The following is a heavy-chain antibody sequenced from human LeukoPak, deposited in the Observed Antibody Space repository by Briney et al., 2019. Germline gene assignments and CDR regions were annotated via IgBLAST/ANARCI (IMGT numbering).Heavy chain of an antibody. CDR2: ISAYNGNT. Sequence: VASVKVSCKASGYTFTSYGISWVRQAPGQGLEWMGWISAYNGNTNYAQKLQGRVTMTTDTSTSTAYMELRSLRSDDTAVYYCARRLAYCGGDCYHTLGYWGQGTLVTVSS. V-gene: IGHV1-18*01. CDR1: GYTFTSYG. CDR3: ARRLAYCGGDCYHTLGY. D-gene: IGHD2-21*02. J-gene: IGHJ4*02.